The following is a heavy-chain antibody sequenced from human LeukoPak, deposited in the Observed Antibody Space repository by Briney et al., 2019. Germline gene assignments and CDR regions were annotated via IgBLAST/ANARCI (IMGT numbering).Heavy chain of an antibody. CDR2: ISYDGSNK. CDR3: AKQKIHIAARPAYYYYGMDV. V-gene: IGHV3-30*18. D-gene: IGHD6-6*01. J-gene: IGHJ6*02. CDR1: GFTFCSYG. Sequence: PGRSLRLSCAASGFTFCSYGMHWVRQAPGKGLEWVAVISYDGSNKYYADSVKGRFTISRDNSKNTLYLQMNSLRAEDTAVYYCAKQKIHIAARPAYYYYGMDVWGQGTTVTVSS.